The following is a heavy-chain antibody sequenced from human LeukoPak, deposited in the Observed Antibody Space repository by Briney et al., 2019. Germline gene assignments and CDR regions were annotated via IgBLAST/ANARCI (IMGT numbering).Heavy chain of an antibody. CDR2: INPNSGGT. D-gene: IGHD3-10*01. V-gene: IGHV1-2*02. CDR3: ARARFTMVRGVQDY. Sequence: GASVKVSCKASGYTFTGYYMHWVRQAPGQGLEWMRWINPNSGGTNYAQKFQGRVTMTRDTSISTAYMELSRLRSDDTAVYYCARARFTMVRGVQDYWGQGTLVTVPS. J-gene: IGHJ4*02. CDR1: GYTFTGYY.